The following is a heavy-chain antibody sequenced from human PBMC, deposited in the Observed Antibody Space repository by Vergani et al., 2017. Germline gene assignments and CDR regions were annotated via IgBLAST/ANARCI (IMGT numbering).Heavy chain of an antibody. CDR1: GFTFSSYA. D-gene: IGHD6-6*01. J-gene: IGHJ4*02. CDR2: ISGSGGST. V-gene: IGHV3-23*01. CDR3: ARHVFEYSSSSSSYDY. Sequence: EVQLLESGGGLVQPGGSLRLSCAASGFTFSSYAMSWVRQAPGKGLEWVSAISGSGGSTYYADSVKGRFTISRDNSKNTLYLQMNSLRAEDTAVYYCARHVFEYSSSSSSYDYWGQGTLVTVSS.